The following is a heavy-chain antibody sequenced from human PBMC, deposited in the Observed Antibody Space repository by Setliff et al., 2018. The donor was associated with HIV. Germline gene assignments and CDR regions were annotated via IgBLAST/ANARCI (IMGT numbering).Heavy chain of an antibody. CDR2: ITWDGGTT. J-gene: IGHJ4*02. CDR1: GFTFHDYT. Sequence: HPGGSLRLSCAASGFTFHDYTMQWVRHVPGKGLEWVSLITWDGGTTYYADSVRGRFTVSRDNSNHSLFLQMNSLRPEDTALYYCARSTYFFDPSGYKAYYFDSWAREPRSPSPQ. V-gene: IGHV3-43*01. D-gene: IGHD3-22*01. CDR3: ARSTYFFDPSGYKAYYFDS.